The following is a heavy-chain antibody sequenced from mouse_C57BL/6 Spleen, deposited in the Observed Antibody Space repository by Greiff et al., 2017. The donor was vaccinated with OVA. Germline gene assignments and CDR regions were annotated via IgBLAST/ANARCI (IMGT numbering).Heavy chain of an antibody. D-gene: IGHD1-1*01. CDR2: IDPSDSET. V-gene: IGHV1-52*01. CDR3: ARYGSSYLFDY. J-gene: IGHJ2*01. CDR1: GYTFTSYW. Sequence: VKLQQPGAELVRPGSSVKLSCKASGYTFTSYWMHWVKQRPIQGLEWIGNIDPSDSETHYNQKFKDKATLTVDKSSSTAYMQLSSLTSEDSAVYYCARYGSSYLFDYWGQGTTLTVSS.